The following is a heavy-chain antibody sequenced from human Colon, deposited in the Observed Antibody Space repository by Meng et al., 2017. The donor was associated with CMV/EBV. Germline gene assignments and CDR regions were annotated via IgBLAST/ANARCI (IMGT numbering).Heavy chain of an antibody. V-gene: IGHV3-74*01. CDR1: GFTFSSYW. Sequence: SGFTFSSYWMHWVRQVPGKGLVWVSRINSDGTSASYADSVQGRFTISRDNAKSTLYLQMNSLRPEDTALYYCAKDHQWLVPWYFDLWGRGTLVTVSS. CDR2: INSDGTSA. CDR3: AKDHQWLVPWYFDL. D-gene: IGHD6-19*01. J-gene: IGHJ2*01.